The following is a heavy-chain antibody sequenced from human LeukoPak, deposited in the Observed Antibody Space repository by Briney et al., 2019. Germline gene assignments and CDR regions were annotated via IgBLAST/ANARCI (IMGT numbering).Heavy chain of an antibody. Sequence: PGGSLRLSCAASGFTFSSYEMNWVRQAPGKGLEWVSAISGSGGSTYYADSVKGRFTISRDNSKNTLYLQMNSLRAEDTAVYYCAKAKGYYDSSGFDYWGQGTLVAVSS. CDR3: AKAKGYYDSSGFDY. V-gene: IGHV3-23*01. D-gene: IGHD3-22*01. CDR2: ISGSGGST. J-gene: IGHJ4*02. CDR1: GFTFSSYE.